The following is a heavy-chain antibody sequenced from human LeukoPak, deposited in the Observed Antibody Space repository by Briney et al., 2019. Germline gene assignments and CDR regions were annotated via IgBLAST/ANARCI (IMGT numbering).Heavy chain of an antibody. CDR1: GFTFSSYS. CDR3: ARGGQNSGSYSDAFDI. V-gene: IGHV3-21*01. CDR2: ISSSSIYI. Sequence: GGSLRLSCAGSGFTFSSYSMHWVRQAPGKGLEWVSSISSSSIYIYYADSLKGRFTISRDNAKNSLSLQMNSLRAEDTAVYYCARGGQNSGSYSDAFDIWGQGTVVTVSS. J-gene: IGHJ3*02. D-gene: IGHD1-26*01.